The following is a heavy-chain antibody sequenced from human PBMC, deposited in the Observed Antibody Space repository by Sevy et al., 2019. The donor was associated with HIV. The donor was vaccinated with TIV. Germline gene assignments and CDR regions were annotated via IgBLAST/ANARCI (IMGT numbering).Heavy chain of an antibody. J-gene: IGHJ6*02. D-gene: IGHD3-9*01. CDR1: GFTFSSYG. CDR3: ARAGYYDISYGMDV. V-gene: IGHV3-33*01. CDR2: IWYEGSNK. Sequence: GGYLRLSCAASGFTFSSYGMHWVRQAPGKGLEWVAVIWYEGSNKYYADSVKGRFTISRDNSKNTLYLQMNSLRAEDTAVYYCARAGYYDISYGMDVWGQGTTVTVSS.